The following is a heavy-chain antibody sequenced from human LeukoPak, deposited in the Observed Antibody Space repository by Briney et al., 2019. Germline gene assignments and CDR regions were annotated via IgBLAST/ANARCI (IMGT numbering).Heavy chain of an antibody. Sequence: ASVKVSCKASGYTFTGYYMHWVRQAPGQGLEWMGWINPNSGGTNYAQKFQGWVTMTRDTSISTAYMELSRLRSDDTAVYYCARAEGFAEFDPWGQGTLVAVSS. CDR3: ARAEGFAEFDP. CDR2: INPNSGGT. J-gene: IGHJ5*02. CDR1: GYTFTGYY. V-gene: IGHV1-2*04.